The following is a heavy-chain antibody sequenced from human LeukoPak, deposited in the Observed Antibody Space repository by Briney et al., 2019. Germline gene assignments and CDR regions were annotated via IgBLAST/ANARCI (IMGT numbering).Heavy chain of an antibody. CDR3: ARDLEYCSSTSCYRSPDNWFDP. D-gene: IGHD2-2*02. J-gene: IGHJ5*02. CDR2: INPSGGST. V-gene: IGHV1-46*01. CDR1: GYTFTSYY. Sequence: ASVKVSCKTSGYTFTSYYMDWVRQAPGQGLEWMGIINPSGGSTSYAQKFQGRVTMTRDTSTSTVYMELSSLRSEDTAVYYCARDLEYCSSTSCYRSPDNWFDPWGQGTLVTVSS.